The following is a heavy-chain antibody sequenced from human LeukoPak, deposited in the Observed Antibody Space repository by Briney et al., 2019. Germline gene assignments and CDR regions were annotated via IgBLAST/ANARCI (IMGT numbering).Heavy chain of an antibody. CDR2: INAGNGNT. Sequence: ASVKVFCKASGYTFTSYAMHWVRQAPGQRLEWMGWINAGNGNTKYSQKFQGRVTITRDTSASTAYMELSSLRSEDTAVYYCARGRGSGSYRGGNWNKEPDYWGQGTLVTVSS. J-gene: IGHJ4*02. V-gene: IGHV1-3*01. CDR1: GYTFTSYA. D-gene: IGHD1-26*01. CDR3: ARGRGSGSYRGGNWNKEPDY.